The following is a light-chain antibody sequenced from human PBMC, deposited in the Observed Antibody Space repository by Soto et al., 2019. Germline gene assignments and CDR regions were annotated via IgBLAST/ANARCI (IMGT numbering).Light chain of an antibody. Sequence: QSALTQPASVSGSPGQSITISCTGTSSDIGAYNYVSWYQQLPGKAPKLMIYDVTIRPSGVSSRFSASKSGNAAALTISGFQAEDEADYYCSSYTTSRTLVFGGGTKLTVL. J-gene: IGLJ3*02. CDR2: DVT. V-gene: IGLV2-14*01. CDR1: SSDIGAYNY. CDR3: SSYTTSRTLV.